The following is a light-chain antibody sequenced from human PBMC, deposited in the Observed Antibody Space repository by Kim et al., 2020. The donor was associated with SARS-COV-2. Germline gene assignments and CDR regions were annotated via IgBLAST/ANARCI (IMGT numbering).Light chain of an antibody. CDR2: LEGSGSY. CDR3: ETWDSNTRV. CDR1: SGDGSYI. V-gene: IGLV4-60*03. Sequence: SGKLTCTLSSGDGSYIIAWHQQQPGKAPRYLMKLEGSGSYNKGSGVPDRFSGSSSGADRYLTISNLQSEDEADYYCETWDSNTRVFGGGTQLTVL. J-gene: IGLJ3*02.